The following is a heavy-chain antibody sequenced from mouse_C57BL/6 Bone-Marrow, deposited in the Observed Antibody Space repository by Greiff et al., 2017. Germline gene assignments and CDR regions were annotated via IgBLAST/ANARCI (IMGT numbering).Heavy chain of an antibody. D-gene: IGHD1-1*01. Sequence: QVQLQQPGAELVMPGASVKLSCKASGYTFTSYWMHWVKQRPGQGLAWIGEIDPSDSYTNYNQKFKGKSTLTVDKSSSTAYMQLSSLTSEDSAVYYCAREENYYGSRGYAMDYWGQGTSVTVSS. CDR3: AREENYYGSRGYAMDY. CDR2: IDPSDSYT. J-gene: IGHJ4*01. V-gene: IGHV1-69*01. CDR1: GYTFTSYW.